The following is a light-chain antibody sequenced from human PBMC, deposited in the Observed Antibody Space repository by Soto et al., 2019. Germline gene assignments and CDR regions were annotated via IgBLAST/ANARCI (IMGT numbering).Light chain of an antibody. CDR2: GAS. CDR1: ESISSF. V-gene: IGKV1-39*01. Sequence: DIQMTQSPSSLSASVGDRVTITCRASESISSFLNWYQQKAGKAPNLLIYGASSLQGGVPSRFSCSGSGTDFTLTINSLQAEDFATYFCQQTYGTPYTFGQGTKLEIK. J-gene: IGKJ2*01. CDR3: QQTYGTPYT.